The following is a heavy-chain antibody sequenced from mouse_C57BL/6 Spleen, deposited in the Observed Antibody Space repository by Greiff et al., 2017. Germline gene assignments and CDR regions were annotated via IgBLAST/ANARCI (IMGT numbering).Heavy chain of an antibody. CDR3: ARGSPNWGRGYFDV. V-gene: IGHV1-72*01. D-gene: IGHD4-1*01. J-gene: IGHJ1*03. CDR2: IDPNSGGT. CDR1: GYTFTSYW. Sequence: VQLQQPGAELVKPGASVKLSCKASGYTFTSYWMHWVKQRPGRGLEWIGRIDPNSGGTKYNEKFKSKATLTVDKPSSTAYMHLSSLTSEDSAVYYCARGSPNWGRGYFDVWSTGTTGTVSS.